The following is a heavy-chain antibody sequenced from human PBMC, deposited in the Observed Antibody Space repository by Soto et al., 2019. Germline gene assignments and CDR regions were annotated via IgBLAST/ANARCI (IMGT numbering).Heavy chain of an antibody. CDR1: GFTFSSYA. J-gene: IGHJ5*02. Sequence: EVQLLESGGGLVQPGGSLRLSCAASGFTFSSYAMSWVRQAPGKGVEWVSAISGSGGSTDYADSVKGRFTIPRDISKTKLYLQMTSLRAEDTAVYYCAKGSEFSGSYGWFDPWGHGTLVTVSS. D-gene: IGHD1-26*01. CDR3: AKGSEFSGSYGWFDP. V-gene: IGHV3-23*01. CDR2: ISGSGGST.